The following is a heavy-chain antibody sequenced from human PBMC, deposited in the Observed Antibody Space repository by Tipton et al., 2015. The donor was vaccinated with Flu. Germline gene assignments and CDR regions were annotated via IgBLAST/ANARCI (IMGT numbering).Heavy chain of an antibody. D-gene: IGHD1-26*01. Sequence: SLRLSCAASGFTFSGYAMHWVRQAPGKGLDWVAVISHDGTNKYYADSVKGRFTISRDNSKKMLYLQMNSLRVEDTALYYCASEVRIVGGIDYWGQGTLVTVSS. CDR1: GFTFSGYA. J-gene: IGHJ4*02. CDR2: ISHDGTNK. CDR3: ASEVRIVGGIDY. V-gene: IGHV3-30*04.